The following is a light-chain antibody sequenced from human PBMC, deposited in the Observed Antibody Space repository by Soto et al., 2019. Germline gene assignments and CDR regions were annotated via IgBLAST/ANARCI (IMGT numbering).Light chain of an antibody. V-gene: IGLV2-14*01. CDR3: ASYTTSSTYV. CDR2: DVS. J-gene: IGLJ1*01. Sequence: QSALTQPASVSGSPGQSIAISCTGTSSDVGGYSYVSWYQQQPGKAPKLVISDVSNRPSGFSDRFSGSKSGNTASLTISGLQTEDEADYYCASYTTSSTYVFGTGTNLTVL. CDR1: SSDVGGYSY.